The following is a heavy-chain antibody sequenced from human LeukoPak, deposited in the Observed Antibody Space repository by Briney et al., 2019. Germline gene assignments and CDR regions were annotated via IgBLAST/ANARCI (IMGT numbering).Heavy chain of an antibody. D-gene: IGHD2-2*02. J-gene: IGHJ5*02. CDR2: INPSGGST. CDR1: GYTFTSYY. Sequence: EASVKVSCKASGYTFTSYYMHWVRQAPGQGLEWMGIINPSGGSTSYAQKFQGRVTMTRDTSTSTVYMEPSSLRSEDTAVYYCARGVVVPAAIGDNWFDPWGQGTLVTVSS. CDR3: ARGVVVPAAIGDNWFDP. V-gene: IGHV1-46*01.